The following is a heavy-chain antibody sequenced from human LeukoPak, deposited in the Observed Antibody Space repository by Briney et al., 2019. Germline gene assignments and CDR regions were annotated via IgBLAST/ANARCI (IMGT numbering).Heavy chain of an antibody. J-gene: IGHJ5*02. Sequence: PSETLSLTCTVSGGSISSSSHYWGWIRQPPGKGLEWIGSIYYSGITYYNPSLRSRVTISVDTSKNQFSLKLSSVTATDTVVYYCARLKQQLVLPNWFDPWGQGTLVTVSS. D-gene: IGHD6-13*01. CDR2: IYYSGIT. CDR3: ARLKQQLVLPNWFDP. CDR1: GGSISSSSHY. V-gene: IGHV4-39*01.